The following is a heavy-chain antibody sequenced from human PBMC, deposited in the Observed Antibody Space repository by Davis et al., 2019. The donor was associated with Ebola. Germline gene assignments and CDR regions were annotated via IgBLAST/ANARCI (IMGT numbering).Heavy chain of an antibody. Sequence: GESLKISCAASGFTFSSYWMHWVRQAPGKGLVWVSRINSDGSSTSYADSVKGRFTISRDNAKNTLYLQMNSLRAEDTAVYYCATLFGVPVDYWGQGTLVTVSS. D-gene: IGHD3-3*01. J-gene: IGHJ4*02. CDR1: GFTFSSYW. V-gene: IGHV3-74*01. CDR3: ATLFGVPVDY. CDR2: INSDGSST.